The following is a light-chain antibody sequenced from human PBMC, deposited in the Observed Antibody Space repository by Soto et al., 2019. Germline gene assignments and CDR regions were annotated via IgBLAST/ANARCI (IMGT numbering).Light chain of an antibody. J-gene: IGLJ1*01. V-gene: IGLV2-8*01. CDR2: EVS. Sequence: QSVLTQPPSASGCPGQSVTISCTGTSRDVGAYNYVSWYQQLPGKAPKLIIYEVSKRPSGVPDGFSGSKSGNTASLTVSGLQAEGEAEYYCTSYAGTYGLFCVFGTGTKVPVL. CDR1: SRDVGAYNY. CDR3: TSYAGTYGLFCV.